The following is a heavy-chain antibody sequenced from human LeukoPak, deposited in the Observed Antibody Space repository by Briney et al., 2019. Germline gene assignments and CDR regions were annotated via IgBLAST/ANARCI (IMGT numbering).Heavy chain of an antibody. CDR2: IIPIFGTA. J-gene: IGHJ6*03. V-gene: IGHV1-69*13. CDR3: ARGFAAAGTNYYYHYMDV. D-gene: IGHD6-13*01. Sequence: SVKVSCKASGGTFSSYAISWVRQAPGQGLEWMGGIIPIFGTANYAQKFQGRVTITADESTSTAYMELSSLRSEDTAVYYCARGFAAAGTNYYYHYMDVWGKGTTVTISS. CDR1: GGTFSSYA.